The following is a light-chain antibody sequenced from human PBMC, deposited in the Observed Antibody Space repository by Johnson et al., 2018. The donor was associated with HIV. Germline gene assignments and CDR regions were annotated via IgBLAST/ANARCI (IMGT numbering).Light chain of an antibody. Sequence: SALTQPPSVSGAPGQRVTISCTGSSSNIGAGYDVHWYQQFPGTAPKLLIYGNDNRPSGVPERFSGSKSGTSASLAITGLQAEDEADYYCQSYDNALSGSKVFGTGTEVTVL. V-gene: IGLV1-40*01. J-gene: IGLJ1*01. CDR1: SSNIGAGYD. CDR3: QSYDNALSGSKV. CDR2: GND.